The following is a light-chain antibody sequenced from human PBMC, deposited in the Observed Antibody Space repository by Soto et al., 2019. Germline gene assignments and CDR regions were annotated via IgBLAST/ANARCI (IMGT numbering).Light chain of an antibody. CDR3: QQYYSYLVT. CDR2: AAS. CDR1: QGISSY. V-gene: IGKV1-8*01. J-gene: IGKJ1*01. Sequence: AIRMTQSPSSFSASTGDRVTITCRASQGISSYLAWYQQKPGKAPKLLIYAASTLQSVVLSRFSGSGSGTDFSLTISCLQSEDFATYYCQQYYSYLVTLGQWTKVEIK.